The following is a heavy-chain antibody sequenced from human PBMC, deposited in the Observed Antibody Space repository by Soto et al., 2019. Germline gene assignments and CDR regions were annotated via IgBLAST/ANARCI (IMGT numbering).Heavy chain of an antibody. CDR2: ISYDGSNK. V-gene: IGHV3-30-3*01. CDR3: ARRAAAGTAYDAFDI. D-gene: IGHD6-13*01. CDR1: GFTFSSYA. Sequence: XGSVRLSCAASGFTFSSYAMHWVRQAPGKGLEWVAVISYDGSNKYYADSVKGRFTISRDNSKNTLYLQMNSLRAEDTAVYYCARRAAAGTAYDAFDIWGQGTMVTVSS. J-gene: IGHJ3*02.